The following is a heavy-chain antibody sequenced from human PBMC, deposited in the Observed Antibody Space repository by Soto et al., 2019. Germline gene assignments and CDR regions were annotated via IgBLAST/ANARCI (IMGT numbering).Heavy chain of an antibody. CDR2: ISATGETI. D-gene: IGHD1-26*01. J-gene: IGHJ4*02. CDR3: ASQLQGSRRKDYFHF. V-gene: IGHV3-11*01. Sequence: QVQLVESGGALVKPGGSLRLSCAASGFNFSDFYISWIRQAPGKGLEWVSFISATGETIYYAESVKGRFTISRDNAQKSLVLQMNSLRDEDTAIYYCASQLQGSRRKDYFHFWGQGTLVTVSS. CDR1: GFNFSDFY.